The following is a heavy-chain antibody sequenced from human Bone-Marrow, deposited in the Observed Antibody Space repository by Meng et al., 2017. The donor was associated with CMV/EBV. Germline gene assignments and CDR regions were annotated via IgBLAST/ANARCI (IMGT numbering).Heavy chain of an antibody. D-gene: IGHD3-3*01. CDR2: IIPIFGTA. CDR1: GGTFGRYA. J-gene: IGHJ6*02. CDR3: ARDFHPAPWSGYNYFYGLDV. Sequence: SVKVSCKASGGTFGRYAINWLRQAPGQGLEWMGGIIPIFGTANYAQKFQGRVTFTTDESTNTAYMELSSLRSEDTAIYYCARDFHPAPWSGYNYFYGLDVWGQGTTVTVSS. V-gene: IGHV1-69*05.